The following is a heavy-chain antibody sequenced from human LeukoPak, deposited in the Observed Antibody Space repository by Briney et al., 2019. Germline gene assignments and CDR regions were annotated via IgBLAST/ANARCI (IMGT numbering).Heavy chain of an antibody. CDR2: ISSSSSYI. Sequence: GSLRLSCAASGFTFSSYSMNWVRQAPGKGLEWVSSISSSSSYIYYADSVKGRFTISRDNAKNSLYLQMNSLRAEDTAVYYCARALRAAAGSTFDYWGQGTLVTVSP. J-gene: IGHJ4*02. CDR1: GFTFSSYS. D-gene: IGHD6-13*01. CDR3: ARALRAAAGSTFDY. V-gene: IGHV3-21*01.